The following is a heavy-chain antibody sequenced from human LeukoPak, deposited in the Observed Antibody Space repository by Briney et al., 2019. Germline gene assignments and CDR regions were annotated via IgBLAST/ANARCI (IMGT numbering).Heavy chain of an antibody. CDR2: MNQEGSEK. J-gene: IGHJ4*02. CDR1: GFTFSGHW. V-gene: IGHV3-7*05. D-gene: IGHD2-2*02. CDR3: ARDSKDYTSPDY. Sequence: GGSLRLSCAASGFTFSGHWMSWVRQAPGKGLECVANMNQEGSEKYYVDSVKGRFTISRDNARSSLFLQMNNLRADDTGLYYCARDSKDYTSPDYWGQGTLVTVSS.